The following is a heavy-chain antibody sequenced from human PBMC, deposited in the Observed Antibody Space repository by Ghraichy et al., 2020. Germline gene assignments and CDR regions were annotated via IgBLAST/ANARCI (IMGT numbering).Heavy chain of an antibody. V-gene: IGHV3-23*01. CDR2: INASGGHT. J-gene: IGHJ2*01. CDR1: GFTFNTYS. D-gene: IGHD3-22*01. CDR3: AKDMYYYNTNGYYPYRYVDL. Sequence: GGSLRLSCAASGFTFNTYSMTWVRQAPGKGLEWVATINASGGHTYYADSVRGRFTISRDNSKNSLYLQMNSLRAEDTAVYYCAKDMYYYNTNGYYPYRYVDLWSRGPLVTGSS.